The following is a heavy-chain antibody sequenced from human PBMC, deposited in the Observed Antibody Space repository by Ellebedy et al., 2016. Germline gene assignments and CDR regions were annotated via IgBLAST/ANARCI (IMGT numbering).Heavy chain of an antibody. V-gene: IGHV3-23*01. Sequence: GESLKISXAASGFTFSSYAMSWVRQAPGKGLEWVSAISGSGGSTYYADSVKGRFTISRDNSKNTLYLQMNSLRAEDTAVYYCAKDMTMVRGVYDYWGQGTLVTVSS. D-gene: IGHD3-10*01. CDR2: ISGSGGST. CDR3: AKDMTMVRGVYDY. J-gene: IGHJ4*02. CDR1: GFTFSSYA.